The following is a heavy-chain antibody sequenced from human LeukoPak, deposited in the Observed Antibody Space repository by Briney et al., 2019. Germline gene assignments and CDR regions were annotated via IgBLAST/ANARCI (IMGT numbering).Heavy chain of an antibody. CDR3: GRGGSGCSTSWAWSDP. CDR1: GGSISSYY. CDR2: IYYSGST. V-gene: IGHV4-59*01. D-gene: IGHD6-25*01. J-gene: IGHJ5*02. Sequence: SETLSLTCTVSGGSISSYYWSWIRQPPGKGLEWIGYIYYSGSTNYNPSLKSRVTISVDTSKNQFSLKLSSVTAADTAVYYCGRGGSGCSTSWAWSDPGGQGTLVTVSS.